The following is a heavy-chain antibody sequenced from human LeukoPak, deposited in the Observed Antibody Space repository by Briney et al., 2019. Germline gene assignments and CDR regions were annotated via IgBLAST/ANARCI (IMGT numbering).Heavy chain of an antibody. Sequence: ASVKVSCKASGGTFSSYAISWVRQAPGQGLEWMGGIIPIFGTANYAQKFQGRVTITADKSTSTAYMELSSLRSEDTAVYYCATFPMTTVTARHFDYWGQGTLVTVSS. CDR1: GGTFSSYA. J-gene: IGHJ4*02. D-gene: IGHD4-17*01. V-gene: IGHV1-69*06. CDR2: IIPIFGTA. CDR3: ATFPMTTVTARHFDY.